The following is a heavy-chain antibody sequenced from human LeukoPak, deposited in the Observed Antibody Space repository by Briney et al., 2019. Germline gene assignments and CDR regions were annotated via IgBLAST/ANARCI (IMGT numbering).Heavy chain of an antibody. CDR3: AKDWNDVGSDAFHI. CDR1: GFTFSSYA. CDR2: ISGSGGST. J-gene: IGHJ3*02. Sequence: AGGSLRLSCAASGFTFSSYAMSWVRQAPGKGLEWVSAISGSGGSTYDADSVKGRFTISRDNSKNTLYLQMNSLRAEDTAIYFCAKDWNDVGSDAFHIWGPGTRVTVSS. D-gene: IGHD1-1*01. V-gene: IGHV3-23*01.